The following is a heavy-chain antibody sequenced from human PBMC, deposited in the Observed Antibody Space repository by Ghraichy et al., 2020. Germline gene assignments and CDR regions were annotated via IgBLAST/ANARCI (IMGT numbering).Heavy chain of an antibody. D-gene: IGHD2-21*01. CDR3: VKDGGRLFRNLDS. Sequence: GGSLRLSCAASGFTFSDCSMNWVRQSPGKGLEWVSYISSSSSTIYYADSVKGRFTISRDNAKNSLYLQMNSLRDDDTAVYYCVKDGGRLFRNLDSWVQGTLVTVSS. V-gene: IGHV3-48*02. J-gene: IGHJ4*02. CDR2: ISSSSSTI. CDR1: GFTFSDCS.